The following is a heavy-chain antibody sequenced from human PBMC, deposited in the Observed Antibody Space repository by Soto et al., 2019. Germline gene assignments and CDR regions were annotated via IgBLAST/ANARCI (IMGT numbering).Heavy chain of an antibody. J-gene: IGHJ3*02. CDR3: AHPRGYGVLDAYDM. D-gene: IGHD4-17*01. V-gene: IGHV3-23*01. Sequence: GGSLRLSCAASGFTFSTYAMSWVRQAPGKGLEWVSAISAGGGSTYYTDSVKGRFTISRDNSIKTLYLQMNSLRTEDTAVYYCAHPRGYGVLDAYDMWGQGAMVTVSS. CDR2: ISAGGGST. CDR1: GFTFSTYA.